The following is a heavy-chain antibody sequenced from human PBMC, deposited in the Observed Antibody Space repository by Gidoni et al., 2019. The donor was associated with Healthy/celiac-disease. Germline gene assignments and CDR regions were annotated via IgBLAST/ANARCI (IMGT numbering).Heavy chain of an antibody. J-gene: IGHJ3*02. CDR2: IIPILGIA. Sequence: QVQLVQSGAEVKKPGSSVKVSCKASGGTFSSYAISWVRQAPGQGLEWMGRIIPILGIANYAQKFQGRVTITVDKSTSTAYMELSSLRSEDTAVYYCARLVGATLWAFDIWGQGTMVTVSS. D-gene: IGHD1-26*01. CDR1: GGTFSSYA. V-gene: IGHV1-69*09. CDR3: ARLVGATLWAFDI.